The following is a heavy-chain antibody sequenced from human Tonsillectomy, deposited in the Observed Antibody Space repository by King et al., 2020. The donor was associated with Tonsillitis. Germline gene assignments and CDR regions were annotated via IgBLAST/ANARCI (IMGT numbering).Heavy chain of an antibody. J-gene: IGHJ4*02. CDR3: ARVAAHYSSAAIDF. Sequence: VQLVESGGGLVQPGGSLRLSCAASGFTFSDYELNWVRKAPGKGLEWVSYISSGGTIIYYADSVKGRFTISRDNAKNSLYLQMNNLRAEDTAVYYCARVAAHYSSAAIDFWGQGTLVTVSS. CDR1: GFTFSDYE. CDR2: ISSGGTII. V-gene: IGHV3-48*03. D-gene: IGHD6-19*01.